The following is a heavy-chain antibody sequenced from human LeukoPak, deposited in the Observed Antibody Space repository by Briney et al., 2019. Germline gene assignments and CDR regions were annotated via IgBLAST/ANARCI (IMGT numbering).Heavy chain of an antibody. D-gene: IGHD3-22*01. V-gene: IGHV1-69*01. CDR1: GGTFSSYA. CDR3: ASDLSSGYYGDYYYMDV. Sequence: SVKVSCNASGGTFSSYAISWVRQAPGQGLEWMGGIIPIFGTANYAQKFQGRVTITADESTSTAYMELSSLRSEDTAVYYCASDLSSGYYGDYYYMDVWGKGTTVTVSS. CDR2: IIPIFGTA. J-gene: IGHJ6*03.